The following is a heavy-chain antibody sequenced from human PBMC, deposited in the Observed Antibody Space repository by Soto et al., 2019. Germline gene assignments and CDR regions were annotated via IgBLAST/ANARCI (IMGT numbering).Heavy chain of an antibody. CDR1: GGSISSYY. V-gene: IGHV4-59*12. CDR2: IYYSGST. Sequence: SETLSLTCTVSGGSISSYYWSWIRQPPGKGLEWIGYIYYSGSTNYNPSLQSRVTISVDTSKNQFSLKLSSVTAADTAVYYCARGLVVTAIGEHSYYFDYWGQGTLVTVSS. D-gene: IGHD2-21*02. J-gene: IGHJ4*02. CDR3: ARGLVVTAIGEHSYYFDY.